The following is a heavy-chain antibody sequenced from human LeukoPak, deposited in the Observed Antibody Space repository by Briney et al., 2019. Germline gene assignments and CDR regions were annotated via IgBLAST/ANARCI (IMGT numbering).Heavy chain of an antibody. J-gene: IGHJ4*02. D-gene: IGHD1-26*01. CDR3: ARPSGTYFPFDY. CDR1: GHSFTRYW. V-gene: IGHV5-51*01. CDR2: VYPDDSDT. Sequence: KPGESLKISCKTSGHSFTRYWIAWVRQTPGKGLEWMGIVYPDDSDTRYSPAFQGQVTISADKSITTAYLHWSSLKASDTAVYYCARPSGTYFPFDYWGQGTLVTVSS.